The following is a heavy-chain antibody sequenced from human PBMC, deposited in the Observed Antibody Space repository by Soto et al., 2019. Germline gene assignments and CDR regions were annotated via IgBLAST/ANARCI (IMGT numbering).Heavy chain of an antibody. D-gene: IGHD4-17*01. V-gene: IGHV4-30-4*01. Sequence: QVQLQESGPGLVKPSQTLSLTCTVSGGSISSGDYYWSWIRQPPGKGLEWIGYIYYSGSTYYKPSLKSRVTISVDTSKNQFSLKLSSVTAADTAVYYCARADYGDYGNWYFDLWGRGTLVTVSS. CDR1: GGSISSGDYY. CDR3: ARADYGDYGNWYFDL. J-gene: IGHJ2*01. CDR2: IYYSGST.